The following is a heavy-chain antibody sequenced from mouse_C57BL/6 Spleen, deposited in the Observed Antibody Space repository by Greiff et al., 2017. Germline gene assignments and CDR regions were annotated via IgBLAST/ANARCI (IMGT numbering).Heavy chain of an antibody. Sequence: EVKLMESGGGLVKPGGSLKLSCAASGFTFSSYAMSWVRQTPEKRLEWVATISDGGSYTYYPDNVKGRFTISRDNAKNNLYLQMSHLKSEDTAMYYCAREGSLYGRYFDVWGTGTTVTVSS. CDR1: GFTFSSYA. CDR2: ISDGGSYT. D-gene: IGHD1-1*01. V-gene: IGHV5-4*01. CDR3: AREGSLYGRYFDV. J-gene: IGHJ1*03.